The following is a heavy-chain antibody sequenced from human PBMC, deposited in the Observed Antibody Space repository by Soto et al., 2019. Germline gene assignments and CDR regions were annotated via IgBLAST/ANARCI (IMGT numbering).Heavy chain of an antibody. CDR2: ISYDGSNK. D-gene: IGHD3-22*01. Sequence: PGESLKISCAASVFTFSSYAMHWVRQAPGKGLEWVAVISYDGSNKYYADSVKGRFTISRDNSKNTLYLQMNSLRAEDTAVYYCARRRGSGYYDSSGYYYGLAEYFQHWGQGTLVTVSS. CDR1: VFTFSSYA. CDR3: ARRRGSGYYDSSGYYYGLAEYFQH. V-gene: IGHV3-30-3*01. J-gene: IGHJ1*01.